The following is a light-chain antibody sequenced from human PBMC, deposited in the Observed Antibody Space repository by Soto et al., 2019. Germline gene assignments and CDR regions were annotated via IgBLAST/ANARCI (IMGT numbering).Light chain of an antibody. J-gene: IGKJ1*01. V-gene: IGKV1-27*01. CDR2: AAS. CDR3: HKYDSAPLT. CDR1: QGISNY. Sequence: DLKMTQSPSSLSASVGDRVTITCRASQGISNYLAWYQQRPGKVPKLLIYAASTLQSGVPSRFSGAGSGTDFTLTINSLQPEDVATYYCHKYDSAPLTFGQGTKVEI.